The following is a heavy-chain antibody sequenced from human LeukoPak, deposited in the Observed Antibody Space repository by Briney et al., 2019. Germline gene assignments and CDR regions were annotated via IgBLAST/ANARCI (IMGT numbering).Heavy chain of an antibody. Sequence: PSQTLSLTCPVSGGSISSGVYYWSWIRQPPGKGLEWIGEINHSGSTNYNPSLKSRVTISVDTSKNQFSLKLSSVTAADTAVYYCARGQQWLVLSGFDYWGQGTLVTVSS. J-gene: IGHJ4*02. CDR1: GGSISSGVYY. CDR2: INHSGST. V-gene: IGHV4-30-2*01. D-gene: IGHD6-19*01. CDR3: ARGQQWLVLSGFDY.